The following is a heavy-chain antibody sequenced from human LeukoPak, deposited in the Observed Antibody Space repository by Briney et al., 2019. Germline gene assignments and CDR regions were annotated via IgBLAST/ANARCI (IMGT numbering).Heavy chain of an antibody. Sequence: GASVKVSCKASGYTFTSYGISWVRQAPGQGLEWMGWISAYNGNTNYAQKLQGRVTMTTDTSTSTAHMELRSLRSDDTAVYYCARAPRVAYNWFDPWGQGTLVTVS. J-gene: IGHJ5*02. CDR2: ISAYNGNT. CDR1: GYTFTSYG. V-gene: IGHV1-18*01. CDR3: ARAPRVAYNWFDP.